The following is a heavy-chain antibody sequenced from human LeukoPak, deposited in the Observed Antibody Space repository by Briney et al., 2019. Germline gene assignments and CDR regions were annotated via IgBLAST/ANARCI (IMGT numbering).Heavy chain of an antibody. CDR1: GFTFSDHS. CDR3: ARHGSMDNNYYNGFHS. V-gene: IGHV3-48*04. Sequence: GGSLRLSCAASGFTFSDHSMNWVRQAPGKGLDWVAYISSRSSTIYYADSVKGRFTISRDNVKNSLYLQMNSLRAEDTAVYYCARHGSMDNNYYNGFHSWGQGTLVTVSS. D-gene: IGHD1-26*01. J-gene: IGHJ4*02. CDR2: ISSRSSTI.